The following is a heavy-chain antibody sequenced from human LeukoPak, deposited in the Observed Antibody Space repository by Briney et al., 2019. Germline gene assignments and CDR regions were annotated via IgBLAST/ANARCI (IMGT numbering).Heavy chain of an antibody. CDR1: GGSFSGYY. V-gene: IGHV4-34*01. J-gene: IGHJ6*02. CDR2: INHSGST. CDR3: ARGKELKRYYYYYGMDV. Sequence: SETLSLTCAVYGGSFSGYYWSWIRQPPGKGLEWIGEINHSGSTNYNPSLKSRVTISVDTSKNQFSLKLSSVTAADTAVYYCARGKELKRYYYYYGMDVWGQRTTVTVSS.